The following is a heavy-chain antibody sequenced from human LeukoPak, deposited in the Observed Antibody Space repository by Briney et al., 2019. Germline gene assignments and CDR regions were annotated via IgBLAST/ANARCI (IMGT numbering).Heavy chain of an antibody. J-gene: IGHJ4*02. CDR3: ASDADWYGQSYDY. V-gene: IGHV3-74*03. Sequence: GGSLRLSCEASGVTFSTYWMHWVRQAPGKGLMWVSRISGDEVVRKYADSVRGRFTISRDNAKNTLYLQMDSLRAEDTAVYYCASDADWYGQSYDYWGQGTLVTVSS. CDR2: ISGDEVVR. CDR1: GVTFSTYW. D-gene: IGHD3-9*01.